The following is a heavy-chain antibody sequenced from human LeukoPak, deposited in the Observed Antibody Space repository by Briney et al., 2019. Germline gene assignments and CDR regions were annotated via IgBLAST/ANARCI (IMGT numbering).Heavy chain of an antibody. V-gene: IGHV1-69*01. CDR2: IIPIFGTA. CDR3: AREWGGYSSGWYRPSYYYGMDV. D-gene: IGHD6-19*01. J-gene: IGHJ6*02. CDR1: GGTFSSYA. Sequence: SVKVSCKASGGTFSSYAISWVRQAPGQGLEWMGGIIPIFGTANYAQKFQGRVTITADESTSTAYMELSSLRSEDTAVYYCAREWGGYSSGWYRPSYYYGMDVWGQGPRSPSP.